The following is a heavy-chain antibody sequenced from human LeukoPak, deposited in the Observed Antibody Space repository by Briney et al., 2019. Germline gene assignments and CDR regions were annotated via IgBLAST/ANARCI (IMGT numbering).Heavy chain of an antibody. CDR3: AKDAARPYYYGSGSYYNHFDY. D-gene: IGHD3-10*01. Sequence: GGSLRLSCAASGFTFSSYGMHWVRQAPGKGLEWVAVISYDGSNKYYADSVKGRFTISRDNSKNTLYLQMNRLRAEDTAVYYCAKDAARPYYYGSGSYYNHFDYWGQGTLVTVSS. J-gene: IGHJ4*02. CDR2: ISYDGSNK. CDR1: GFTFSSYG. V-gene: IGHV3-30*18.